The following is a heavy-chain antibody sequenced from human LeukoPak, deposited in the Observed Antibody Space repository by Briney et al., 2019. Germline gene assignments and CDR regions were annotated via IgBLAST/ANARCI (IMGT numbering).Heavy chain of an antibody. CDR2: ISYDGSNK. CDR3: LPRGQWLVDD. Sequence: GGSLRLSCAASGFTFSSYAMHWVRQAPGKGLEWVAVISYDGSNKYYADSVKGRFTISRDNSKNTLYLQMNSLRAEDTAVYCCLPRGQWLVDDWGQGTLVTVSS. D-gene: IGHD6-19*01. CDR1: GFTFSSYA. J-gene: IGHJ4*02. V-gene: IGHV3-30*04.